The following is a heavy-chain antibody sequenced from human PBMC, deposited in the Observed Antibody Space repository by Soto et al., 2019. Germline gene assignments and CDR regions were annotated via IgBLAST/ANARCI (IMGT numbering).Heavy chain of an antibody. Sequence: GGSLRLSCAASGFTFSSYAMSWVRQAPGKGLEWVSAISGSGGSTYYADSVKGRFTISRDNSKNTLYLQMNSLRAEDTAVYYCASLPYGSGSYYTVPYYYYMDVWGKGTTVTVSS. CDR2: ISGSGGST. CDR3: ASLPYGSGSYYTVPYYYYMDV. J-gene: IGHJ6*03. V-gene: IGHV3-23*01. D-gene: IGHD3-10*01. CDR1: GFTFSSYA.